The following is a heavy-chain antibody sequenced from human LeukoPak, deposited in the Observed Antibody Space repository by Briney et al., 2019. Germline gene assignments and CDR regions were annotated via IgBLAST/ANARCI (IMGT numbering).Heavy chain of an antibody. CDR3: ARDGVAHHPSYSGYDDYYYYMDV. CDR2: IIPIFGTA. CDR1: GGTFSSYA. Sequence: GASVKVSCKASGGTFSSYAISWVRQAPGQGLEWMGGIIPIFGTANYAQKFQGRVTITTDESTSTAYMELSSLRSEDTAVYYCARDGVAHHPSYSGYDDYYYYMDVWGKGTTVTVSS. D-gene: IGHD5-12*01. J-gene: IGHJ6*03. V-gene: IGHV1-69*05.